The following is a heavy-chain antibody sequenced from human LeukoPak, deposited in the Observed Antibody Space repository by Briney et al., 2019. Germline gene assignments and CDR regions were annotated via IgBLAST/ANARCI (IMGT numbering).Heavy chain of an antibody. CDR3: AREGFGGTPPV. CDR1: GFTFSSYE. Sequence: GRSLRLSCAASGFTFSSYEMNWVRQARGKGLEWVSYISSSGSTIYYADSVKGRFTISRDNAKNSLYLQMNSLRAEDTAVYYCAREGFGGTPPVWGQGTMVTVSS. D-gene: IGHD3-10*01. CDR2: ISSSGSTI. V-gene: IGHV3-48*03. J-gene: IGHJ4*02.